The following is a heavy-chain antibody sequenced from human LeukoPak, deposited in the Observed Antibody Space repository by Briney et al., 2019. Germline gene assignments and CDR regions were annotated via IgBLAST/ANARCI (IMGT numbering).Heavy chain of an antibody. Sequence: PGGSLRLSCAASGFTFSSYWMRWVRQAPGKGLVWVSRISSDGSSTTYADSVKGRFTISRDNAKNTLYLQLNSLRAEDTAVYYCARAYYYSSSGDDYWGQGTLVTVSS. CDR3: ARAYYYSSSGDDY. CDR1: GFTFSSYW. CDR2: ISSDGSST. V-gene: IGHV3-74*01. J-gene: IGHJ4*02. D-gene: IGHD3-22*01.